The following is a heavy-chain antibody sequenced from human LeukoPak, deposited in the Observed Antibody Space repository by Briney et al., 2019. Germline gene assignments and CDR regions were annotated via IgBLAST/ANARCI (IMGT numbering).Heavy chain of an antibody. D-gene: IGHD2-15*01. V-gene: IGHV3-33*03. CDR1: GFTFSSYG. J-gene: IGHJ5*02. CDR2: IWYDGSNK. CDR3: HAYCSGGSCYSLS. Sequence: PTGRSLRLSCAASGFTFSSYGMHWVRQAPGKGLEWVAVIWYDGSNKYYADSVKGRFTISRDDAKNSLYLQMNSLRAKDTAVYYCHAYCSGGSCYSLSWGQGTLVTVSS.